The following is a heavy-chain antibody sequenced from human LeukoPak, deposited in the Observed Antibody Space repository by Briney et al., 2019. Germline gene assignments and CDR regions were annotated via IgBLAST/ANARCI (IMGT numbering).Heavy chain of an antibody. Sequence: PGGSLRLSCAASGFTLSSYEMNWVRQAPGKGLEWVSYISSSGSTIYYADSVKGRFTISRDNAKNSLYLQMNSLRAEDTAVYYCARPNYYDSSGYEPSGYYYYMDVWGKGTTVTISS. CDR1: GFTLSSYE. CDR3: ARPNYYDSSGYEPSGYYYYMDV. V-gene: IGHV3-48*03. J-gene: IGHJ6*03. D-gene: IGHD3-22*01. CDR2: ISSSGSTI.